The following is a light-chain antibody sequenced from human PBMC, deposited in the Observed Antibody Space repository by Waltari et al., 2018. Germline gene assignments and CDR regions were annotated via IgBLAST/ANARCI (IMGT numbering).Light chain of an antibody. CDR2: GAS. CDR3: QKYDRLPAT. V-gene: IGKV3-20*01. Sequence: EIVLTQSPGTLSLSPGERGTLSYRASQSVSRFLAWYQQKPGQAPRLLIYGASTRATGIPDRFSGRGSGTDFSLTISRLEPEDFAVYYCQKYDRLPATFGQGTKVEIK. CDR1: QSVSRF. J-gene: IGKJ1*01.